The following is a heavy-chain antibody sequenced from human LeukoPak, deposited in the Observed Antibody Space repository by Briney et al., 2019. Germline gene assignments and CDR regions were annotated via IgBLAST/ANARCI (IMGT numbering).Heavy chain of an antibody. V-gene: IGHV1-69*13. CDR2: IIPIFGTA. J-gene: IGHJ1*01. CDR1: GGTFSSYA. Sequence: RASVKVSCKASGGTFSSYAISWVRQAPGQGLEWMGGIIPIFGTANYAQKFQGRVTITADESTSTAYMELSSLRSEDTAVYYCAAGHHDILTGPLGNWGQGTLVTVSS. CDR3: AAGHHDILTGPLGN. D-gene: IGHD3-9*01.